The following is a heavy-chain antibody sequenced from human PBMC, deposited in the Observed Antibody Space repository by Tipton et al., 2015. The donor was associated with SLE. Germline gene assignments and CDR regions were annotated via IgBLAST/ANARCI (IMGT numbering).Heavy chain of an antibody. D-gene: IGHD5-24*01. J-gene: IGHJ6*03. Sequence: TLSLTCSVSGGPINSYYWSWIRQPPGKGLEWLGYVYYSGGTNYNPSVRSRVTISVDTSKNQFSLQLTSVTAADTAVYYCARAEMTTEGSVFYYYVDVWGKGTTVTVSS. CDR2: VYYSGGT. V-gene: IGHV4-59*01. CDR1: GGPINSYY. CDR3: ARAEMTTEGSVFYYYVDV.